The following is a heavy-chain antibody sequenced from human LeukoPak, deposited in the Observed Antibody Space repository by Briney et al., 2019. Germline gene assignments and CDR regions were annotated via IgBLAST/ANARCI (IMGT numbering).Heavy chain of an antibody. CDR3: ARIRGYCSSTSCLDSPRPAYYYYYYGMDV. D-gene: IGHD2-2*01. J-gene: IGHJ6*02. CDR2: ITNGGSTI. Sequence: GGSLRLSCAASGFTFSDYNMNWVRQAPGKGLEWVSYITNGGSTIHHADSVKGRFTISRDNAKKTLYLQMNSLRAEDTAVYYCARIRGYCSSTSCLDSPRPAYYYYYYGMDVWGQGPTVTVSS. V-gene: IGHV3-11*04. CDR1: GFTFSDYN.